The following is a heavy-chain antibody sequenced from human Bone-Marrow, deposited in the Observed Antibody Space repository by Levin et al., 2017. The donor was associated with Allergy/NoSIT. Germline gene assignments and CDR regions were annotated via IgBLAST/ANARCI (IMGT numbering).Heavy chain of an antibody. CDR2: ISGSGGNA. V-gene: IGHV3-23*01. Sequence: GGSLRLSCAASGFTFSTYVMNWVRQAPGKGLEWVSSISGSGGNAYYADSVKGRFAISRDNSMSTLYLQMNSLRADDTAVYYCAKARGSVYFDYWGQGALVTVSS. CDR3: AKARGSVYFDY. J-gene: IGHJ4*02. D-gene: IGHD1-26*01. CDR1: GFTFSTYV.